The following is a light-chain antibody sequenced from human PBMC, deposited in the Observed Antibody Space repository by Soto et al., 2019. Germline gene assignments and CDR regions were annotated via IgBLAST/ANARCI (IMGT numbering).Light chain of an antibody. V-gene: IGKV3-15*01. CDR3: QQYTNRPPWT. Sequence: EILMTQSPATLSVSPVDRATLSCRASQSVSTNLAWYQQRPGQAPRLLISGASTRATGIPARFSGSGSGTAFTLTISSLQSDDFAVYYCQQYTNRPPWTFGQGTKVDLK. CDR2: GAS. CDR1: QSVSTN. J-gene: IGKJ1*01.